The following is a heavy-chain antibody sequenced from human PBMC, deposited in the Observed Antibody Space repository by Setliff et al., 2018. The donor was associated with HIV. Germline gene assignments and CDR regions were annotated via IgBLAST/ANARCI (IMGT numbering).Heavy chain of an antibody. CDR2: IYYSGST. Sequence: SETLSLTCTVSGGSINNYYWSWIRQPPGKGLEWIGFIYYSGSTNYNPSLKSRVTISVDSSKNQFSLKLSSVTAADTAVYYCARDRPYSGYPDWGQGTLVTVSS. J-gene: IGHJ4*02. CDR1: GGSINNYY. CDR3: ARDRPYSGYPD. V-gene: IGHV4-59*12. D-gene: IGHD5-12*01.